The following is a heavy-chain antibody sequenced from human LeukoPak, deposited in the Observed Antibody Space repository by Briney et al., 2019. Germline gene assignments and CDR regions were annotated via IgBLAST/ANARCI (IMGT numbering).Heavy chain of an antibody. CDR3: TTIRAGGYYIYYYMDV. CDR2: IKSKTDGGTT. V-gene: IGHV3-15*01. CDR1: GFTFSNAW. J-gene: IGHJ6*03. Sequence: GGSLRLSCAASGFTFSNAWMSWVRQAPGKGLEWVGRIKSKTDGGTTDYAAPVKGRFTISRDDSEKTLYLQMYSLKTEDTAVYYCTTIRAGGYYIYYYMDVWGKGTTVTVAS. D-gene: IGHD3-3*01.